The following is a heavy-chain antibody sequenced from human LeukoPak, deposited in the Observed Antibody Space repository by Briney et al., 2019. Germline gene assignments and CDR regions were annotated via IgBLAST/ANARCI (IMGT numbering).Heavy chain of an antibody. CDR1: GGSISSSSYY. CDR3: ASVANWFDP. CDR2: IYYSGST. Sequence: NPSETLSLTCTVSGGSISSSSYYWGRIRQPPGEGLEWIGYIYYSGSTYYNPSLKSRVTISVDTSKNQFSLKLSSVTAADTAVYYCASVANWFDPWGQGTLVTVSS. J-gene: IGHJ5*02. V-gene: IGHV4-31*03.